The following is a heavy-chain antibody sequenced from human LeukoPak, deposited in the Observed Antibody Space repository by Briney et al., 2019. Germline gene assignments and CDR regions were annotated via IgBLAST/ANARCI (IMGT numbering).Heavy chain of an antibody. D-gene: IGHD3-10*01. J-gene: IGHJ3*02. Sequence: GASVKVSCKSSGGRFSDYALSWVRQVPGQGLEWLGGIIPVFGAANYPQKFQGRVTMTADESTSTAYMELRGLRTEDTAVYYCAREESRGSITTLHDAFHMWGQGTMVTVSS. CDR1: GGRFSDYA. CDR3: AREESRGSITTLHDAFHM. V-gene: IGHV1-69*01. CDR2: IIPVFGAA.